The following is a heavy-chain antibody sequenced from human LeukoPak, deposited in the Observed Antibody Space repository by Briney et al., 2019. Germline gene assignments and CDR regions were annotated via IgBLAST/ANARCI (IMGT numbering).Heavy chain of an antibody. CDR1: GGSISSYY. V-gene: IGHV4-59*01. Sequence: TSETLSLTCTVSGGSISSYYWSWIRQPPGKGLEWIGYIYYSGSTNYNPSLRSRVTISLDTSKNQFSLKLSSVTAADTAVYYCARDPDYGGLNWFDPWGQGTLVTVSS. J-gene: IGHJ5*02. CDR2: IYYSGST. CDR3: ARDPDYGGLNWFDP. D-gene: IGHD4-23*01.